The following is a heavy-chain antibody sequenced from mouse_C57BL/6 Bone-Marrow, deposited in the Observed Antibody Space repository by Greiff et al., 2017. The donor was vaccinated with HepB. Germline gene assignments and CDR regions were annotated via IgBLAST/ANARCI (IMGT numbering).Heavy chain of an antibody. CDR3: ARGTTVVATPFAY. CDR2: ISSGSSTI. V-gene: IGHV5-17*01. CDR1: GFTFSDYG. Sequence: EVQLKESGGGLVKPGGSLKLSCAASGFTFSDYGMHWVRQAPEKGLEWVAYISSGSSTIYYADTVKGRFTISRDNAKNTLFLQMTSLRSEDTAMYYCARGTTVVATPFAYWGQGTLVTVSA. D-gene: IGHD1-1*01. J-gene: IGHJ3*01.